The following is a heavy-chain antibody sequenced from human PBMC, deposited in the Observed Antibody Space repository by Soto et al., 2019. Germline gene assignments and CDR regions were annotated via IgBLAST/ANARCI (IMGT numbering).Heavy chain of an antibody. CDR2: INSDGSST. Sequence: GGSLRLSCAASGFTFSSYWMHWVRQAPGKGLVWVSRINSDGSSTSYADSVKGRFTISRDNAKNTLYLQMNSLRAEETAVYYCAREDIVVVPAATGFYNWFDPWGQGTLVTVSS. D-gene: IGHD2-2*01. J-gene: IGHJ5*02. V-gene: IGHV3-74*01. CDR3: AREDIVVVPAATGFYNWFDP. CDR1: GFTFSSYW.